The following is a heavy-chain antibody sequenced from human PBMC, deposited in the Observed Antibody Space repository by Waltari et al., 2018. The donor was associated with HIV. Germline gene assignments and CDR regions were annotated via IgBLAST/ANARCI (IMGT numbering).Heavy chain of an antibody. D-gene: IGHD3-3*01. J-gene: IGHJ6*02. CDR2: IYHSGRT. V-gene: IGHV4-4*02. CDR1: GGSITSSNW. Sequence: QVQLQESGPGLVKPSGTLSLTCAVSGGSITSSNWWSWVRQPPGKGLEWIGEIYHSGRTNYNPSLKSRVTISLDKSKNQFSRKLSSVTAADTALYYCAGSRRSGSSVYYGMDVWGQGTTVTVSS. CDR3: AGSRRSGSSVYYGMDV.